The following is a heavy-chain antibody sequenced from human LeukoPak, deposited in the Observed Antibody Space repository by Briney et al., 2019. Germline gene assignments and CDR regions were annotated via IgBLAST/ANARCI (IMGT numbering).Heavy chain of an antibody. D-gene: IGHD3-3*01. CDR1: GGSFSGYY. CDR2: INHSGST. V-gene: IGHV4-34*01. Sequence: SETLSLTCAVYGGSFSGYYWSWIRQPPGKGLEWIGEINHSGSTNYNPSLKSRVTISVDTSKNQFSLKLSSVTAADTAVYYCAREWVFEERIFDYGGQGTLVTVSS. J-gene: IGHJ4*02. CDR3: AREWVFEERIFDY.